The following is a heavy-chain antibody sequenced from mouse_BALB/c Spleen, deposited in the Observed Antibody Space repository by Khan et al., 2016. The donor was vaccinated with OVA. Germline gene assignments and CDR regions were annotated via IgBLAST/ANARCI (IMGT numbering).Heavy chain of an antibody. CDR1: GYTFSSYW. CDR2: FLPGRGTI. Sequence: QVRLQQPGAELMKPGASVKIFCKATGYTFSSYWIEWVKQRPGHGLEWIGEFLPGRGTINYNEKFRGKATFTAETSSNIAYMQLNSLTSDDSAVFYCAKGAGTTYGMACWGQGTSVPVSA. V-gene: IGHV1-9*01. D-gene: IGHD4-1*01. J-gene: IGHJ4*01. CDR3: AKGAGTTYGMAC.